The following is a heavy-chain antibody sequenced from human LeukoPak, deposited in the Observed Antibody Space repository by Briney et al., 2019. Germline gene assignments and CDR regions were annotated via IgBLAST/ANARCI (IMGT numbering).Heavy chain of an antibody. V-gene: IGHV1-18*04. Sequence: EASVKVSCKASGYTFTSYGISWVRQAPGPGLEWMGWISAYNGNTNYAQKLQGRVTMTTDKSTSTAYMELRSLRSDDTAVYYCARIVLRYFDWSVDAFDIWGQGTMVTVSS. CDR2: ISAYNGNT. CDR1: GYTFTSYG. D-gene: IGHD3-9*01. J-gene: IGHJ3*02. CDR3: ARIVLRYFDWSVDAFDI.